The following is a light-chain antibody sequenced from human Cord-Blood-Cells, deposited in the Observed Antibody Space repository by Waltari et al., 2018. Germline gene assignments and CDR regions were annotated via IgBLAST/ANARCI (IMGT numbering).Light chain of an antibody. CDR1: QSISSY. J-gene: IGKJ4*02. Sequence: DIQMTQSPSSLSASVVDRVTITCRASQSISSYLNWYQQKPGKAPKLLIYAASSLQSGVPSRFRGSGSGTDFTLTISSLQPDDFATYYCQQSYSTPLTFGGGTKVEIK. CDR3: QQSYSTPLT. CDR2: AAS. V-gene: IGKV1-39*01.